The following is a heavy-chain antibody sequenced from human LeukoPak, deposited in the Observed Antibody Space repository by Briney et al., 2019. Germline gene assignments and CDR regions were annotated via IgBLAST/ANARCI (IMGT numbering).Heavy chain of an antibody. Sequence: GGSLRLSCAVSGFTFSSFPFHWVRQAPGKGLEWVAAISTDGSYKYHGDSVKGRFTISRNNPMNTLYLQMNGLRPDDTAVYYCARSLIPGRWYFDLWGRGTLVTVSS. D-gene: IGHD3-16*01. V-gene: IGHV3-30*04. CDR3: ARSLIPGRWYFDL. CDR1: GFTFSSFP. J-gene: IGHJ2*01. CDR2: ISTDGSYK.